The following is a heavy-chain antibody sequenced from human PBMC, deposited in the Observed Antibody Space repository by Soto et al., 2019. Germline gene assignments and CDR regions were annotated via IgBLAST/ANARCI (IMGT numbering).Heavy chain of an antibody. CDR1: NDSISNYY. Sequence: QVHLHESGPGLVKPSETLSLTCTVSNDSISNYYWNWIRQSPGKGLEWIGYISYPGTTNHNPSLKSRVAISLDTSKKQFSLTLSSVTAADTAVYFCARGGVMVTDNWLDPWGQGTLVTVSS. D-gene: IGHD2-21*02. CDR2: ISYPGTT. J-gene: IGHJ5*02. CDR3: ARGGVMVTDNWLDP. V-gene: IGHV4-59*08.